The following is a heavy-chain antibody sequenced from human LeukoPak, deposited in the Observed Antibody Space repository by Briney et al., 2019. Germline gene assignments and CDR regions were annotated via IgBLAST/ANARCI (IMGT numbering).Heavy chain of an antibody. D-gene: IGHD3-10*01. J-gene: IGHJ4*02. Sequence: GGSLRLSCAASGFTFSSYSMNWVRQAPGKGLEWVSSISSSSSYIYYADSVKGRFTISRDNAKNSLYLQMNSLIAEDTAVYYCASIAGSGSYYIGDYWGQGTLVTVSS. V-gene: IGHV3-21*01. CDR2: ISSSSSYI. CDR1: GFTFSSYS. CDR3: ASIAGSGSYYIGDY.